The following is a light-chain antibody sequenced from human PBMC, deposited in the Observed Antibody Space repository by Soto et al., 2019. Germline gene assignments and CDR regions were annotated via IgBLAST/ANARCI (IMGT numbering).Light chain of an antibody. Sequence: RQIAQSPSSRASAVGEMVTLTCRASQSISSYLNWYQQKPGKAPKLLIYAASSLQSGVPSRFSGSGSGTDFTLTISSLQPEDFAVYYCQQYNNWPPITFGQGTRLEIK. J-gene: IGKJ5*01. CDR1: QSISSY. CDR2: AAS. CDR3: QQYNNWPPIT. V-gene: IGKV1-39*01.